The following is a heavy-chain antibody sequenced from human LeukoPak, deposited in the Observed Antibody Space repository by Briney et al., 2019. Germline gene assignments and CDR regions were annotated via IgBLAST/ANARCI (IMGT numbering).Heavy chain of an antibody. Sequence: PSETLSLTCTVSGGSIGSSSYYWGWIRQPPGKGLEWIGSIYYSGSTYYNPSLKSRVTISVDTSKNQFSLKLSSVTAADTAVYYCANSGSYDYFDYWGQGTLVTVSS. CDR3: ANSGSYDYFDY. D-gene: IGHD1-26*01. CDR2: IYYSGST. CDR1: GGSIGSSSYY. V-gene: IGHV4-39*01. J-gene: IGHJ4*02.